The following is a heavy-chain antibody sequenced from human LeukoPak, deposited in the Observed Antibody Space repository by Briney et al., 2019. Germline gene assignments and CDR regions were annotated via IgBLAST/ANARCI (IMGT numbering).Heavy chain of an antibody. D-gene: IGHD3-22*01. J-gene: IGHJ4*02. Sequence: SETLSLTCTVSGGSIISSSYYWGWIRQPPGKGLEWIGTISYTGNTYYNPSLKSRVTISVDTSKNQFSLKLSSVTAADTTVYYCASQDSSGYYDYYFDYWGQGTLVTVSS. V-gene: IGHV4-39*01. CDR2: ISYTGNT. CDR1: GGSIISSSYY. CDR3: ASQDSSGYYDYYFDY.